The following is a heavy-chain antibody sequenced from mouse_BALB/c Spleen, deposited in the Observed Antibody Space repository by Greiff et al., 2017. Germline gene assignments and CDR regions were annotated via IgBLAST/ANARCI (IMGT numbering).Heavy chain of an antibody. CDR1: GYTFTSYW. Sequence: VQLKQPGAELVKPGASVKLSCKASGYTFTSYWMHWVKQRPGQGLEWIGEINPSNGRTNYNEKFKSKATLTVDKSSSTAYMQLSSLTSEDSAVYYCARWGYYGSSFDYWGQGTTLTVSS. J-gene: IGHJ2*01. V-gene: IGHV1S81*02. D-gene: IGHD1-1*01. CDR3: ARWGYYGSSFDY. CDR2: INPSNGRT.